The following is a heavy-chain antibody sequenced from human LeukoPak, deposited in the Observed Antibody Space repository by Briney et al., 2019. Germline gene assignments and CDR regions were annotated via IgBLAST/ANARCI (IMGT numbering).Heavy chain of an antibody. CDR1: GGSISSGGYY. CDR3: ARCGVVPAAPFDY. Sequence: SETLSLTCTVSGGSISSGGYYWSWIRQHPGKGLEWIGYIYYSGSTYYNPSLKSRVTIPVDTSKNQFSLKLSSVTAADTAVYYCARCGVVPAAPFDYWGQGTLVTVPS. D-gene: IGHD2-2*01. CDR2: IYYSGST. J-gene: IGHJ4*02. V-gene: IGHV4-31*03.